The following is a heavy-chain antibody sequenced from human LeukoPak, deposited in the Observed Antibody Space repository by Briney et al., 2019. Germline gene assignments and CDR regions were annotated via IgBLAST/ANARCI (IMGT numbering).Heavy chain of an antibody. CDR3: ARDGSGRVPEMSAPDY. J-gene: IGHJ4*02. D-gene: IGHD3-10*01. V-gene: IGHV3-48*03. Sequence: GGSLRLSCAASGFTFSSYEMNWVRQAPGKGLEWVSYISSSGSTIYYADSVKGRFTISRDNAKNSLFLQMNSLRAEDTAVYYCARDGSGRVPEMSAPDYWGQGTLVTVSS. CDR2: ISSSGSTI. CDR1: GFTFSSYE.